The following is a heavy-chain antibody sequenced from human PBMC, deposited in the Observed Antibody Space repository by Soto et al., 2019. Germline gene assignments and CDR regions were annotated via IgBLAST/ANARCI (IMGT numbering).Heavy chain of an antibody. J-gene: IGHJ4*02. V-gene: IGHV4-34*01. CDR3: ARGLITGSHYSGGWYYFDS. CDR1: GGSFSAYI. D-gene: IGHD6-19*01. Sequence: SETLSLTCTVSGGSFSAYIWTWIRQTPGKGLQWIGQINHSGSASYNPSLKSRVTISVHTSNSQFSLELSSVTAADTAVYYCARGLITGSHYSGGWYYFDSWGQGTQVTVSS. CDR2: INHSGSA.